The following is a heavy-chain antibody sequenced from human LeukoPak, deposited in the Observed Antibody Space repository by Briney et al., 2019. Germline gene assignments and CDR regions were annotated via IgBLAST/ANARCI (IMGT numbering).Heavy chain of an antibody. CDR3: ASPEGHSSGWYSSFDY. V-gene: IGHV3-30*02. Sequence: PGGSLRLSCAASGFTFSSYAMHWVRQAPGKGLEWVAFIRYDGSNKYYADSVKGRFTISRDNSKNTLYLQMNSLRSEDTAVYYCASPEGHSSGWYSSFDYWGQGTLVTVSS. CDR2: IRYDGSNK. D-gene: IGHD6-19*01. CDR1: GFTFSSYA. J-gene: IGHJ4*02.